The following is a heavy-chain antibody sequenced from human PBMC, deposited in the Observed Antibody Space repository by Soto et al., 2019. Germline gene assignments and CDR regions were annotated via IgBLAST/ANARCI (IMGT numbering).Heavy chain of an antibody. J-gene: IGHJ4*02. CDR2: ILKDGSDQ. D-gene: IGHD5-12*01. V-gene: IGHV3-33*01. Sequence: QVQLAESGGGVVQPGRSLRLSCAATGFTFSNYGMHWVRQAPGKGLEWVAVILKDGSDQKYADSMKGRFTISRDNSENALYLHMNSLRAEDSAVYYCAGDDGYPDNAFDDWGQGTLVTVSS. CDR3: AGDDGYPDNAFDD. CDR1: GFTFSNYG.